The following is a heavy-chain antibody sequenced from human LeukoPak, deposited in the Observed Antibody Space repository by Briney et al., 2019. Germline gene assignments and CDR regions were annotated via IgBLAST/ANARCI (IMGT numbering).Heavy chain of an antibody. Sequence: GGSLILSCAASGFTFSSYVMSWVRQAPGKGLEWVSAVYADGSTYYADSVKGRCTISRDNSKTTLYLQMNRLRAEDTAVYSCNLREAPGSDYFDFWGQGTLVTVSP. CDR1: GFTFSSYV. J-gene: IGHJ4*02. CDR2: VYADGST. D-gene: IGHD5-12*01. V-gene: IGHV3-53*01. CDR3: NLREAPGSDYFDF.